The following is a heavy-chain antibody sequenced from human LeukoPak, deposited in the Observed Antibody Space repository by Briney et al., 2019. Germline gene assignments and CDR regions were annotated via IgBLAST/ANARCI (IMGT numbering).Heavy chain of an antibody. CDR3: AKDLWGTYSSSWYSDY. D-gene: IGHD6-13*01. CDR2: ISGSGGST. CDR1: GFTFSSYA. Sequence: PGGSLRLSCAASGFTFSSYAMSWVRQAPGKGLEWVSAISGSGGSTYYADSVKGRFTISRDNSKNTLYLQMNSLRAEDTAVYYCAKDLWGTYSSSWYSDYWGQGTLVTVSS. V-gene: IGHV3-23*01. J-gene: IGHJ4*02.